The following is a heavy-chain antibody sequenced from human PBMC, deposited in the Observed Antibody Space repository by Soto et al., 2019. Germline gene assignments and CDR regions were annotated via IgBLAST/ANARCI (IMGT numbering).Heavy chain of an antibody. V-gene: IGHV1-69*01. CDR2: IIPIFGTA. Sequence: QVQLVQSGAEVKKPGSSVQVSCKASGGTFSSYAISCVRQAPGQGLEWMGGIIPIFGTANYAQKFQGRVTITADESTSTAYMELSSLRSEDTAVYCCARVGYGDRLPQYWGQGTMVTVSS. CDR1: GGTFSSYA. D-gene: IGHD4-17*01. J-gene: IGHJ4*02. CDR3: ARVGYGDRLPQY.